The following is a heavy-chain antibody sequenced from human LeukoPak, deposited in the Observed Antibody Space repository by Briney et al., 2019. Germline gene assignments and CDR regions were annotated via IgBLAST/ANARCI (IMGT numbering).Heavy chain of an antibody. Sequence: ASVKVSCKASGYTFTNYIIHWVRQAPGQRLEWMGWISAYKGNTKYAQKFQGRVTLTTDTSTSTAYMELRSLRSDDTAVYYCARDPGSFLSSSGWLNWFDPWGQGTLVTVSS. CDR1: GYTFTNYI. CDR2: ISAYKGNT. D-gene: IGHD6-19*01. CDR3: ARDPGSFLSSSGWLNWFDP. V-gene: IGHV1-18*01. J-gene: IGHJ5*02.